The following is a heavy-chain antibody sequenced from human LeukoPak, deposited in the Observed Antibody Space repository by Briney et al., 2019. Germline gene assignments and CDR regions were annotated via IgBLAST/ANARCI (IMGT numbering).Heavy chain of an antibody. CDR3: ARHKENDYGSGSPFQH. CDR1: GGSISSSSYY. J-gene: IGHJ1*01. V-gene: IGHV4-39*01. Sequence: PSETLSLTCTVSGGSISSSSYYWGWIRQPPGKGLEWIGSIYYSGSTYYNPSLKSRVTISVGTSKNQFSLKLSSVTAADTAVYYCARHKENDYGSGSPFQHWGQGTLVTVSS. CDR2: IYYSGST. D-gene: IGHD3-10*01.